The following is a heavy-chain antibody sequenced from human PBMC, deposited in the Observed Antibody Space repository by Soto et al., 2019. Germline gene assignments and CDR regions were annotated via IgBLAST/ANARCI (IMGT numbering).Heavy chain of an antibody. CDR3: ARERGIGVGTTSY. CDR2: VSVYNGKS. J-gene: IGHJ4*02. D-gene: IGHD3-22*01. V-gene: IGHV1-18*01. CDR1: ACIFRNYG. Sequence: SVNVSCKASACIFRNYGISWMRQVPGQGLEWMGWVSVYNGKSNYTQKFQGRVTMTTDTSTNTAYMELRSLRSDDTAVYYCARERGIGVGTTSYWGQGTLVTASS.